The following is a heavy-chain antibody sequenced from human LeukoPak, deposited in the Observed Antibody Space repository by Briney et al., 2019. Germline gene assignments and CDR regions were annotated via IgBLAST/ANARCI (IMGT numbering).Heavy chain of an antibody. J-gene: IGHJ4*02. V-gene: IGHV3-15*01. CDR3: TTDRGVAARPLFDF. Sequence: GESLRLSCAASGFTLTNAWMGWVRQAPGKGLEWIGRIKSKTDGGTTDYAAPVKGRFTISRDESKNTVYLQLNSLKSEDTAEYYCTTDRGVAARPLFDFWGRGILVTVSS. CDR1: GFTLTNAW. CDR2: IKSKTDGGTT. D-gene: IGHD6-6*01.